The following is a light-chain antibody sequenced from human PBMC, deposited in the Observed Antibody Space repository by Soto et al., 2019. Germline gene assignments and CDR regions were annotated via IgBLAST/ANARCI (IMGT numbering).Light chain of an antibody. CDR3: GTWDNSLSAYV. Sequence: QSVLTQPPSVSAASGQKVTISCSGSRSNIGDNYVSWYQLLPGAAPKLLISDNERRPSGIPDRFSGSKSGTTATLAIAGPQTAEEAEYSCGTWDNSLSAYVFAAGTKVTV. V-gene: IGLV1-51*01. CDR2: DNE. CDR1: RSNIGDNY. J-gene: IGLJ1*01.